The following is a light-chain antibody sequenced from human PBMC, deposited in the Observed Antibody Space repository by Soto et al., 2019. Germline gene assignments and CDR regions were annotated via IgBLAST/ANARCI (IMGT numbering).Light chain of an antibody. CDR1: SSDVGGYNY. CDR3: ISYTSDDVRYV. Sequence: QSALTQPASVSGSPGQSITISCTGTSSDVGGYNYVSWYQQHPGKAPKLMIYEVSNRPLGVSNRFSGSKSGNTASLTISGLQSEDEADYYCISYTSDDVRYVFGTGTKVTVL. CDR2: EVS. J-gene: IGLJ1*01. V-gene: IGLV2-14*01.